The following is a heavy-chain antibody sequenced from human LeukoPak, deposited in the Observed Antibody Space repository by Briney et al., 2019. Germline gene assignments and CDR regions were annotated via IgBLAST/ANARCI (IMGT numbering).Heavy chain of an antibody. CDR1: GYSISSGYY. J-gene: IGHJ4*02. Sequence: SETLSLTCTVSGYSISSGYYWGWIRQPPGKGLEWIGSIYHSGSTYHNPSLKSRVAISVDTSKNQFSLKLSSVTAADTAVYYCARRIMITFGGVRLDYWGQGTLVTVSS. CDR3: ARRIMITFGGVRLDY. D-gene: IGHD3-16*01. V-gene: IGHV4-38-2*02. CDR2: IYHSGST.